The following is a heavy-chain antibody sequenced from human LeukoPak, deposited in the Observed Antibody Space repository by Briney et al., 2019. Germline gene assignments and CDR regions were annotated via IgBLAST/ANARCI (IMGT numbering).Heavy chain of an antibody. CDR3: ARDVKTYTSGSYDY. CDR2: INWSGGST. CDR1: GFTFDDCA. D-gene: IGHD3-10*01. Sequence: GGSLRLSCAASGFTFDDCAMSWVRQAPGMGLEWVSDINWSGGSTGYADSVKGRFTISRDNAKNSLYLQMDSLRSEDTTFYYCARDVKTYTSGSYDYWGQGTLVTVSS. J-gene: IGHJ4*02. V-gene: IGHV3-20*04.